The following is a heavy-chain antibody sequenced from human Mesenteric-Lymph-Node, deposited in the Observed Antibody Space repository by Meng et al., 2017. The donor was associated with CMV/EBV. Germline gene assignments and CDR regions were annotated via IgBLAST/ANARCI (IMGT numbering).Heavy chain of an antibody. CDR2: IRFDRSNT. Sequence: GESLKISCAASGFTFSSYWMSWVRQAPGKGLEWVTFIRFDRSNTYYTESVKGRFTISRDNSKNTPYLQMNSLRTEDAAVYYCAKDQGGGSSFDYWGQGTLVTVSS. CDR1: GFTFSSYW. CDR3: AKDQGGGSSFDY. J-gene: IGHJ4*02. D-gene: IGHD2-15*01. V-gene: IGHV3-30*02.